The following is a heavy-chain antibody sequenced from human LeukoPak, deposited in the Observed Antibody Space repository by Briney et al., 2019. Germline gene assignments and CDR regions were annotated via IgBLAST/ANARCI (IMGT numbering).Heavy chain of an antibody. CDR3: ATDGRSSGWYGFDY. D-gene: IGHD6-19*01. CDR1: GFTFSTYS. J-gene: IGHJ4*02. Sequence: GGSLRLSCAASGFTFSTYSMNWVRQAPGKGLEWVSSITSPVGRIYYADSLKGRITISRDNARSSLYLQMNSLRAEDTAVYYCATDGRSSGWYGFDYWGLGTLVTVSS. V-gene: IGHV3-21*01. CDR2: ITSPVGRI.